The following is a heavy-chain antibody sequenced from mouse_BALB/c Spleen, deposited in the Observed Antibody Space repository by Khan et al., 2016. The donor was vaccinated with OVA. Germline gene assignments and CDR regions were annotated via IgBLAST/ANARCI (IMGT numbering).Heavy chain of an antibody. J-gene: IGHJ3*01. CDR2: ISSGSSTI. CDR1: GFTFSSFG. D-gene: IGHD2-4*01. Sequence: EVELVESGGGLVQPGGSRKLSCAAPGFTFSSFGMHWVRQAPEKGLEWVAYISSGSSTIYSADTVKGRFTISRDDPKNTLFLQMTSLRSEDTAMYYCGRFDYQGFAYWGQGTLVTVSA. CDR3: GRFDYQGFAY. V-gene: IGHV5-17*02.